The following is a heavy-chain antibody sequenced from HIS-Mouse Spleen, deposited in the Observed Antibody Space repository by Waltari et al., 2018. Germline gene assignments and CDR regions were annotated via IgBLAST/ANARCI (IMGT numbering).Heavy chain of an antibody. CDR3: ARANWGAFDI. D-gene: IGHD7-27*01. Sequence: TNYNPSLKSRVTISVDTSKNQFSLKLSSVTAADTAVYYCARANWGAFDIWGQGTMVTVSS. CDR2: T. V-gene: IGHV4-59*01. J-gene: IGHJ3*02.